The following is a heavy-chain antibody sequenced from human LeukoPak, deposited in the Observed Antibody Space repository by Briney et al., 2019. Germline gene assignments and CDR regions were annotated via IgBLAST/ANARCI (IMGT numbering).Heavy chain of an antibody. CDR3: ARSIVGATQWYFDL. Sequence: GESLRLSCAASGFTFSSYWMSWVRQTPGQGLDWVANIKQDGSEKYYVDSVKGRFTISRDNAKNSLYLQRNGLRAEDTAVYYCARSIVGATQWYFDLWGRGTLVTVSS. J-gene: IGHJ2*01. CDR2: IKQDGSEK. CDR1: GFTFSSYW. V-gene: IGHV3-7*01. D-gene: IGHD1-26*01.